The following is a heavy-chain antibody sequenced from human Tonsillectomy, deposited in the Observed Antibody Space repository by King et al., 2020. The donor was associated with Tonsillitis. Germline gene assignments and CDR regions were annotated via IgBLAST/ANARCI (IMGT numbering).Heavy chain of an antibody. D-gene: IGHD3-10*01. CDR1: GYTFTGYY. Sequence: QLVQSGAEVKKPGASVKVSCKASGYTFTGYYVHWVRQAPGQGLEWMGGFNPNKGDTSFAQKFQGRVTMTRDTSIRTACMELGRLRSDDTAVYYCARDIFGGYFYYMDVWGKGTTVTVSS. V-gene: IGHV1-2*02. J-gene: IGHJ6*03. CDR3: ARDIFGGYFYYMDV. CDR2: FNPNKGDT.